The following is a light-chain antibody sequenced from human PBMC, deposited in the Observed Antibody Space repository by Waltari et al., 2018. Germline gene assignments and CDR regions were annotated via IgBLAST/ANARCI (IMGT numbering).Light chain of an antibody. Sequence: AIQLTQSPSSLSASVGDRVTITCRASQDISTALAGYQQKSGEAPTLLIYDASTVGSGVASRFSGSGTGTDFTLTISRLQPEDFSTYHWQQFHNYPPTFGQGTRLEIK. J-gene: IGKJ5*01. V-gene: IGKV1D-13*01. CDR1: QDISTA. CDR3: QQFHNYPPT. CDR2: DAS.